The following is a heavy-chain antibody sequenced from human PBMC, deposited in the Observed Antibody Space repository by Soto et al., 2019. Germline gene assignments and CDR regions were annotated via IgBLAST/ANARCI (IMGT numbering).Heavy chain of an antibody. CDR1: GYTFTSYG. J-gene: IGHJ6*02. Sequence: ASVKVSCKASGYTFTSYGISWVRQAPGQGLECMGWISAYNGNTNYAQKLQGRVTMTTXTXXSXXXMXLXSLRSDDTAVYYCARVDIVLMVYASYGMDVWG. CDR2: ISAYNGNT. V-gene: IGHV1-18*04. D-gene: IGHD2-8*01. CDR3: ARVDIVLMVYASYGMDV.